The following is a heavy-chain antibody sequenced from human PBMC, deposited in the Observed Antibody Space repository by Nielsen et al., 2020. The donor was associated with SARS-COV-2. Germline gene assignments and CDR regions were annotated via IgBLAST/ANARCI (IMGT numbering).Heavy chain of an antibody. CDR3: ASTAPGRGSFASFGADY. CDR1: GYPFSSVY. V-gene: IGHV1-46*01. Sequence: ASVKVSCKASGYPFSSVYIYWVRQAPGKGLEWMGIVNPVDGSTNYAQKFQGRVTITADESTSTAYMELSSLRSEDTAVYYCASTAPGRGSFASFGADYWGQGTLVTVSS. D-gene: IGHD3-10*01. J-gene: IGHJ4*02. CDR2: VNPVDGST.